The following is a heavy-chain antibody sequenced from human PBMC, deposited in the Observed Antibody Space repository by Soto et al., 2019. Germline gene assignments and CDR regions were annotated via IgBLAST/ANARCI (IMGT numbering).Heavy chain of an antibody. D-gene: IGHD6-25*01. J-gene: IGHJ6*03. Sequence: QEQLVQSGAEVKKPGAPVKVSCKASGYTFSNYNINWMRQASGQGLEWMGWMNPDSGNTGYAEKFQGRVTMTRNRSISTAYMELSGLRSEDTAVYYCAREAASDPSFYYHYMAVWGKGTTVTVSS. V-gene: IGHV1-8*01. CDR2: MNPDSGNT. CDR3: AREAASDPSFYYHYMAV. CDR1: GYTFSNYN.